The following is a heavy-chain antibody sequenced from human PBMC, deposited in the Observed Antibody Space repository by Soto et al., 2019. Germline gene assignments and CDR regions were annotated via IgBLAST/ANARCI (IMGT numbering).Heavy chain of an antibody. CDR2: ISARDGGT. CDR3: AKDLEEVILKVDAITGLDH. D-gene: IGHD2-8*01. V-gene: IGHV3-23*01. CDR1: GFIFSRYA. J-gene: IGHJ4*02. Sequence: EVQLLESGGGLAQPGGSLRLSCTASGFIFSRYAMNWVRQAPGKGLEWVSTISARDGGTYYALSVEGRFTISRDNSKSTLYLQMNSLRAEYTAIYYCAKDLEEVILKVDAITGLDHWGQGTLVTVSP.